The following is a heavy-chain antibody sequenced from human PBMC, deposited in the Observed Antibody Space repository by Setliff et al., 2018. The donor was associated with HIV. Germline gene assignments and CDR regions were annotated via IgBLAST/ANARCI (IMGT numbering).Heavy chain of an antibody. D-gene: IGHD2-2*01. Sequence: GGSLRLSCAASGFTFSRYPMSWVRQAPGKGLEWVSSLSEGGYDTYYADSVKGRFTISRDNSKNTLYLQMNSLRAEDTAVYFCAKGAVPAAIGGYYFDSWGRGTLVTVSS. CDR1: GFTFSRYP. CDR2: LSEGGYDT. CDR3: AKGAVPAAIGGYYFDS. J-gene: IGHJ4*02. V-gene: IGHV3-23*01.